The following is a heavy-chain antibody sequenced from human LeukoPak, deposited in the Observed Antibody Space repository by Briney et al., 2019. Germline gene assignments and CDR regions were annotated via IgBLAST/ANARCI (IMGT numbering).Heavy chain of an antibody. D-gene: IGHD3-22*01. Sequence: SVKVSCKASGGTFSSYAISWVRQAPGQGLEWMGRIIPIFGTANYAQKFQGRVTITTDGSTSTAYMELSSLRSEDTAVYYCARGDYYDSSGYLPSDYWGQGTLVTVSS. CDR2: IIPIFGTA. J-gene: IGHJ4*02. CDR3: ARGDYYDSSGYLPSDY. V-gene: IGHV1-69*05. CDR1: GGTFSSYA.